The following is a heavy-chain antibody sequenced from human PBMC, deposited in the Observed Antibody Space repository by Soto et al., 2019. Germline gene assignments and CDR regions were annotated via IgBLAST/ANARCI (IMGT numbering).Heavy chain of an antibody. V-gene: IGHV1-18*01. J-gene: IGHJ6*02. CDR2: ISAYNGNT. CDR1: DLTLYHYC. Sequence: EVSRKASDLTLYHYCINWVRQGPGQGLEGVGGISAYNGNTNYAQKLQGRVSMTTDTSTSTAYMELRSLRSDDAAVYYCAREGHCSGGNCYSRIYFYFYGLDVWGQGTTVTVSS. D-gene: IGHD2-15*01. CDR3: AREGHCSGGNCYSRIYFYFYGLDV.